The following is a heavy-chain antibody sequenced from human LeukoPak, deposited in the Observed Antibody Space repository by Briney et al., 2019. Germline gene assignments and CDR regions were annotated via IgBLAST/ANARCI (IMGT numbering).Heavy chain of an antibody. D-gene: IGHD2-2*01. V-gene: IGHV3-23*01. Sequence: GGSLRLSCGASGFTFSSYAMSWVRQTPGRGLEWVAVVSPSGGRTIYADAAEGRFTISRDNSNDTVYLQLSSLRAEDSALYYCAKVRGVYCSSPACYYYDAWGQGTPVTVSS. CDR2: VSPSGGRT. CDR1: GFTFSSYA. J-gene: IGHJ4*02. CDR3: AKVRGVYCSSPACYYYDA.